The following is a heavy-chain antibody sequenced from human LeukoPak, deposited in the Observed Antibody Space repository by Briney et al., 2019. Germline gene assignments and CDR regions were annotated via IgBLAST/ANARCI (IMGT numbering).Heavy chain of an antibody. V-gene: IGHV3-74*03. Sequence: GGSLRLSCAASGFTFSSYWMHWVREAPGQGLVWVSRIDSDGSSTKYADSGKGRFTISRDNAKNTLYLQMNGLRAEDTAVYYCARGWAGSSFDYWGQGTLVTVSS. CDR2: IDSDGSST. J-gene: IGHJ4*02. D-gene: IGHD6-19*01. CDR1: GFTFSSYW. CDR3: ARGWAGSSFDY.